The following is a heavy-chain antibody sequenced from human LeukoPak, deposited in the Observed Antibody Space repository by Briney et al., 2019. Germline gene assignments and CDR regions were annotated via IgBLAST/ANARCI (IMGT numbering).Heavy chain of an antibody. CDR3: ARGQALVGATHFDY. CDR2: IYYSGST. CDR1: GGSISSYY. J-gene: IGHJ4*02. Sequence: SETLSLTCTVSGGSISSYYWSWIRQPPGKGLEWIGYIYYSGSTNYNPSLKSRVTISVDTSKNQFSLKLSSVTAADTAVYYCARGQALVGATHFDYWGQGTLVTVSS. V-gene: IGHV4-59*08. D-gene: IGHD1-26*01.